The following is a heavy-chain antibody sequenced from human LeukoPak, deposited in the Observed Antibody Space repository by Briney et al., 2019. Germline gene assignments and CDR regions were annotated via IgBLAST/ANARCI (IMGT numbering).Heavy chain of an antibody. J-gene: IGHJ5*02. CDR2: VYYSGST. CDR3: ARGANYYDSSGSNWFDP. D-gene: IGHD3-22*01. Sequence: SETLSLTCTVSGGSISSGVYYWSWIRQHPGKGLEWIGYVYYSGSTYYNPSLKSRVTISVDTSKNQFSLKLSSVTAADTAVYYCARGANYYDSSGSNWFDPWGQGTLVTVSS. CDR1: GGSISSGVYY. V-gene: IGHV4-31*03.